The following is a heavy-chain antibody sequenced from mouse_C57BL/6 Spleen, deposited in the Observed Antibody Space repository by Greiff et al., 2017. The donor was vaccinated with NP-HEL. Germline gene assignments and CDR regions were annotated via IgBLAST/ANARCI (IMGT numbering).Heavy chain of an antibody. J-gene: IGHJ1*03. V-gene: IGHV1-9*01. CDR3: ASYGSIYYWYYEV. CDR2: ILPGSGST. D-gene: IGHD1-1*01. CDR1: GYTFTGYW. Sequence: QVQLQQSGAELMKPGASVKLSCKATGYTFTGYWIEWVKQRPGHGLEWIGEILPGSGSTNYNEKFKGKGTFTADTSSNTAYMQLSSLTTEASAIYDCASYGSIYYWYYEVRGTGTTVTVAS.